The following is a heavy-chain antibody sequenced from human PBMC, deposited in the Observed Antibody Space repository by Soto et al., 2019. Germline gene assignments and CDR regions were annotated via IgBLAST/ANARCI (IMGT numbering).Heavy chain of an antibody. V-gene: IGHV3-7*01. CDR1: GFIFSSYW. CDR2: INQDGRER. D-gene: IGHD7-27*01. CDR3: AGDGEAPGLYLDY. J-gene: IGHJ4*02. Sequence: GGSLRLSCAASGFIFSSYWMNWVRQAPGKGLEWVASINQDGRERYYVDSVKGRFTISRDNAKNSLYLQVNSLRAEDTAVYYCAGDGEAPGLYLDYWGQGTLVTVSS.